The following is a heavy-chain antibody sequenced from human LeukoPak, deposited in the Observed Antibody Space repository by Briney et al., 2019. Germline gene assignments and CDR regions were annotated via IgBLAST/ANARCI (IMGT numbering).Heavy chain of an antibody. CDR1: GFSLSTSGM. J-gene: IGHJ4*02. CDR3: ARERRGDVAAAGTGAFDY. D-gene: IGHD6-13*01. Sequence: SGPTLVKPTQTLTLTCTFSGFSLSTSGMCVSWIRQPPGKGLEWIGEINHSGSTNYNPSLKSRVTISVDTSKNQFSLKLSSVTAADTAVYYCARERRGDVAAAGTGAFDYWGQGTLVTVSS. V-gene: IGHV4-39*07. CDR2: INHSGST.